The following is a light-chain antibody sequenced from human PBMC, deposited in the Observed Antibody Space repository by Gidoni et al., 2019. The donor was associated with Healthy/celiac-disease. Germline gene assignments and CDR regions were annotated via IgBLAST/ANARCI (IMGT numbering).Light chain of an antibody. Sequence: SVLTQPPPVSGAQGQRVTISCTGSSSNIGAGYDVPWYKQLPGTAPKLLIYGNSNRPSGVPDRFSGSKSGTSSSLAITGLQAEDEADYYCQSYDSSLSAHVVFGGGTKLTVL. CDR1: SSNIGAGYD. CDR2: GNS. V-gene: IGLV1-40*01. J-gene: IGLJ2*01. CDR3: QSYDSSLSAHVV.